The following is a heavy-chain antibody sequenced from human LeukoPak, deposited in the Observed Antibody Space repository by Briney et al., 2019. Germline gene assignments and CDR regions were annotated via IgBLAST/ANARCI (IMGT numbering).Heavy chain of an antibody. CDR2: SYTSGST. CDR1: GGSISSYY. CDR3: ARELTTMIGEHFDY. V-gene: IGHV4-4*07. Sequence: SETLSLTCTVSGGSISSYYWSWIRQPAGPGLEWIGRSYTSGSTNYNPSLKSRVTMSVDTSKNQFSLKLSSVTAADTAVYYCARELTTMIGEHFDYWGQGTLVTVSS. D-gene: IGHD3-22*01. J-gene: IGHJ4*02.